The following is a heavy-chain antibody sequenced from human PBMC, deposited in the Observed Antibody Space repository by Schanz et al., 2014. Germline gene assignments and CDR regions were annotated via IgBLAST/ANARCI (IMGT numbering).Heavy chain of an antibody. D-gene: IGHD3-9*01. CDR1: GYTFTNYY. CDR2: IYLSDGSS. CDR3: AFDRDDAYDI. V-gene: IGHV1-46*01. J-gene: IGHJ3*02. Sequence: QVQLVQSGAEVKKPGASVKLSCKASGYTFTNYYIHWVRQAPGQGLERMGRIYLSDGSSRYAQKCRVRVTVTRDASTATVYMSLSKLVSEDTDLYYCAFDRDDAYDIWGQGATVTVSS.